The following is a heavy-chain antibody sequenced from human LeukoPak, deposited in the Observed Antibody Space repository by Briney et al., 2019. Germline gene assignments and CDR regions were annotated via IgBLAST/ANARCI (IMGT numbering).Heavy chain of an antibody. CDR2: VSKSGST. CDR3: ARDDYGVFDAFDV. V-gene: IGHV4-59*08. D-gene: IGHD5-12*01. CDR1: GGSITSHF. J-gene: IGHJ3*01. Sequence: NSSETPSLTCTVSGGSITSHFWTWIRQAPGKGLEWLGYVSKSGSTNYNPSLQSRITISLDTSKNQFSLKLTSVTAADTAVYFCARDDYGVFDAFDVWGQGTVVTVSS.